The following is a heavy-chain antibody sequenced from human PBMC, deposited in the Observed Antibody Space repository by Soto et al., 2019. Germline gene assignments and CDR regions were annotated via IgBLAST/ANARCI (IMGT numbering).Heavy chain of an antibody. CDR2: LYYSGST. Sequence: ASETLSVTSSVAGGSISSFCGTWIRQPPGKGLEWIGYLYYSGSTNYNPSLKSRVTISVDTSKNQFSLKLSSVTAADTAVYYCARHLNYYYMDAWGKGTTVTV. CDR1: GGSISSFC. J-gene: IGHJ6*03. CDR3: ARHLNYYYMDA. V-gene: IGHV4-59*08.